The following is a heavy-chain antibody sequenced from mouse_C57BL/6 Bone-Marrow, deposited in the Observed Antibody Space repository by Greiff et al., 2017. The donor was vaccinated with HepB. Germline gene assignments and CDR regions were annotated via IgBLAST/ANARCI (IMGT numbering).Heavy chain of an antibody. Sequence: VQLQQSGAELVKPGASVKISCKASGYAFSSYWMNWVKQRPGKGLEWIGQIYPGDGDTNYNGKFKGKATLTADKSSSTAYMQLSSLTSEDSAVYFCARWDYYGSSYYDMDYWGQGTSVTVSS. CDR2: IYPGDGDT. CDR3: ARWDYYGSSYYDMDY. D-gene: IGHD1-1*01. CDR1: GYAFSSYW. J-gene: IGHJ4*01. V-gene: IGHV1-80*01.